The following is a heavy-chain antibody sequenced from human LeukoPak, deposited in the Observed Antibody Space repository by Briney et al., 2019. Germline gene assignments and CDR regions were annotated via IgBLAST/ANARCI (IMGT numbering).Heavy chain of an antibody. J-gene: IGHJ6*03. CDR3: AKCSGWFVRGKDYYYYYMDV. CDR1: GFTFSNAW. Sequence: PGGSLRLSCAASGFTFSNAWMSWVRQAPGKGLEWVSTVSTTGGSTYYADSVKGRFTISRDNSKDTLYLQMNSLRAEDTAVYYCAKCSGWFVRGKDYYYYYMDVWGKGTTVTVSS. CDR2: VSTTGGST. D-gene: IGHD6-19*01. V-gene: IGHV3-23*01.